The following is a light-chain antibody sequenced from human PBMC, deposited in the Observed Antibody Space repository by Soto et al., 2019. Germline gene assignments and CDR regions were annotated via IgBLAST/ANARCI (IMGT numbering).Light chain of an antibody. V-gene: IGLV2-14*01. Sequence: QSALTQPASVSGSPGQSITISCTGTSSDVGGYNYVSWYQQHPGKAPKFIMYEVNNRPSGVSNRFSGSKSGNTAPLTISGLQAEDEADYYCTSCTSSVSYVFGTGTKLTVL. J-gene: IGLJ1*01. CDR3: TSCTSSVSYV. CDR1: SSDVGGYNY. CDR2: EVN.